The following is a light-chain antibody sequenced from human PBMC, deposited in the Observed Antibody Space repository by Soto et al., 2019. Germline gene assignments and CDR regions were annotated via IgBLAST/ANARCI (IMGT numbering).Light chain of an antibody. CDR3: QQYENLPT. CDR2: DAS. V-gene: IGKV1-33*01. Sequence: DIHMTQSPPSLSASVGDRVTITCQASQNINNYLNWYQQKPGRAPKLLIYDASNLEAGVPSRFRGSGSGTDFTFTISRLQPEDIATYYCQQYENLPTFGQGTRLEIK. J-gene: IGKJ5*01. CDR1: QNINNY.